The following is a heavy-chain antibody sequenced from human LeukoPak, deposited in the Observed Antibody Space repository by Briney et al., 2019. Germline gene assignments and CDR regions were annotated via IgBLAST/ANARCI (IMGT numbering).Heavy chain of an antibody. Sequence: GESLKICCKGSGYSFTSYWIGWVRQMPGKGLEWMGIIYPGDSDTRYSPSFQGQVTISADKSISTAYLQWSSLKASDTAMYYCARSFHGIAETLLWFDPWGQGTLVTVSS. CDR1: GYSFTSYW. V-gene: IGHV5-51*01. J-gene: IGHJ5*02. CDR3: ARSFHGIAETLLWFDP. CDR2: IYPGDSDT. D-gene: IGHD6-13*01.